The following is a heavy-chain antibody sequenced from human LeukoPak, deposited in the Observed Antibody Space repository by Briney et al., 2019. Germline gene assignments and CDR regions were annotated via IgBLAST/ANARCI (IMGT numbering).Heavy chain of an antibody. D-gene: IGHD5-24*01. V-gene: IGHV4-34*01. CDR1: GGSFSGYY. J-gene: IGHJ4*02. Sequence: SETPSLTCAVYGGSFSGYYWSWIRQPPGKGLEWIGEINHSGSTNYNPSLKSRVTISVDTSKNQFSLKLSSVTAADTAVYYCARIRRDGYNYPRYYFDYWGQGTLVTVSS. CDR2: INHSGST. CDR3: ARIRRDGYNYPRYYFDY.